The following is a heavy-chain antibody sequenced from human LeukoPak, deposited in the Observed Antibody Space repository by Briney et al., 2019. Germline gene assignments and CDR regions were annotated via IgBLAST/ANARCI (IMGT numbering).Heavy chain of an antibody. D-gene: IGHD4-17*01. CDR3: AREVYGDYDLDY. Sequence: SETLSLTCAAYGGSFSGYYWSWIRQPPGKGLEWIGEINHSGSTNYNPSLKSRVTISVDTSKNQFSLKLSSVTAEDTAVYYCAREVYGDYDLDYWGQGTLVTVSS. V-gene: IGHV4-34*01. CDR2: INHSGST. CDR1: GGSFSGYY. J-gene: IGHJ4*02.